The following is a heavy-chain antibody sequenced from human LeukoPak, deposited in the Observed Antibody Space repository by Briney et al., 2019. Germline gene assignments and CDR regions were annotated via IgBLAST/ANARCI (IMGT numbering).Heavy chain of an antibody. Sequence: GASVKVSCKASGYTFTGYYMHWVRQAPGQGLEWMGWINPNSGGTNYAQKFQGRVTMTRDTSISTAYMELSRLRSDDTAVYYCARGSDYVWGSYRPNKGPGYWGQGTLVTVSS. J-gene: IGHJ4*02. CDR2: INPNSGGT. CDR1: GYTFTGYY. V-gene: IGHV1-2*02. CDR3: ARGSDYVWGSYRPNKGPGY. D-gene: IGHD3-16*02.